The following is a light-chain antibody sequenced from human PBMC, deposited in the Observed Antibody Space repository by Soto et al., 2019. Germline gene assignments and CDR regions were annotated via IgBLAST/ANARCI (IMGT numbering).Light chain of an antibody. Sequence: DVVMTQSPLSLPVTLGQPASISCRSNQSLVFRDGNTYLNWFQQRPGQSPRRLIYEVSNRDSGVPEGFGGSGSGTDFTLKISRVEAEDVAVYYCMQGTHWPYTFGQGTKLEIK. V-gene: IGKV2-30*01. CDR3: MQGTHWPYT. CDR2: EVS. CDR1: QSLVFRDGNTY. J-gene: IGKJ2*01.